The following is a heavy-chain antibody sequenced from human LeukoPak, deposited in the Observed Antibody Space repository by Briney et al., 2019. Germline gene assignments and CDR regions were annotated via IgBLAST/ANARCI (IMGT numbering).Heavy chain of an antibody. J-gene: IGHJ4*02. CDR3: ARSSDSSDLGY. V-gene: IGHV3-33*01. CDR2: IWSDGSRQ. D-gene: IGHD6-25*01. Sequence: GMSLRLSCAASGFTFRSYGMHWVRQAQGKGLEWVAVIWSDGSRQHYADSVKGRFTISRDNSKNTLYLQMNSLRVDDTAVYYCARSSDSSDLGYWGQGTLVTVSS. CDR1: GFTFRSYG.